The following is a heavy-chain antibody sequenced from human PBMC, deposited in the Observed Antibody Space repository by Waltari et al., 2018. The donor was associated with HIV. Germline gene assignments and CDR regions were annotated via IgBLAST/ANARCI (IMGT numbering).Heavy chain of an antibody. CDR2: IYYNENT. D-gene: IGHD3-22*01. CDR3: ARSRHDYYDSSGYYRGAFDI. V-gene: IGHV4-30-4*08. CDR1: GGSVSSSDSY. Sequence: QVQLQESGPGLVKPSQTLSLTCPVSGGSVSSSDSYWNWIRQPPGKGLEWIGYIYYNENTYYNPSLKSRLTISLDRSKSQFSLKLSSVTAADTAVYYCARSRHDYYDSSGYYRGAFDIWGQGTMVPVSS. J-gene: IGHJ3*02.